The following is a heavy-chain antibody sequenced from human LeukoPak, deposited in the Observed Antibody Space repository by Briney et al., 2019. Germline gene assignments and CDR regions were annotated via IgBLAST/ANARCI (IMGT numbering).Heavy chain of an antibody. Sequence: ASETLSLTCTVSGGSISSYYWSWIRQPAGKGLEWIGRIYTSGSTNYNPSLKSRVTMSVDTSKNQFSLKLSSVTAADTAVYYCARGAGEGGNPNWFDPWGQGTLVTVSS. V-gene: IGHV4-4*07. J-gene: IGHJ5*02. CDR3: ARGAGEGGNPNWFDP. CDR1: GGSISSYY. CDR2: IYTSGST. D-gene: IGHD4-23*01.